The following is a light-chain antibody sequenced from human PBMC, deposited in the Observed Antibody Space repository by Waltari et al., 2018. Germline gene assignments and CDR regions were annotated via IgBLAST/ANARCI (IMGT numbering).Light chain of an antibody. CDR3: QQYEDLPFT. CDR2: DAS. CDR1: QDINNY. Sequence: DIQMTPSPSPLSASVGDRVTITCQASQDINNYFNWYQQKPGKAPKLLIYDASNLETGVTSRFSGSGSGTYFTFTISSLQPEDIATFYCQQYEDLPFTFGGGTKVDIK. J-gene: IGKJ4*01. V-gene: IGKV1-33*01.